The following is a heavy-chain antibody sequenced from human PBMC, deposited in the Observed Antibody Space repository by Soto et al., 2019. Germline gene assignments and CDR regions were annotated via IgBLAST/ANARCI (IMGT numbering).Heavy chain of an antibody. Sequence: QVQLVQSGAEVKKPGSSVKVSCKASGGTFSSYTISWVRQAPGQGLEWMGRIIPILGIANYAQRFQGRVTITADKSTSTAYMELSSLRSEYTAVYYCALGTTTWNYDAFDIWGQGTMFTVSS. D-gene: IGHD1-7*01. CDR3: ALGTTTWNYDAFDI. V-gene: IGHV1-69*02. CDR1: GGTFSSYT. CDR2: IIPILGIA. J-gene: IGHJ3*02.